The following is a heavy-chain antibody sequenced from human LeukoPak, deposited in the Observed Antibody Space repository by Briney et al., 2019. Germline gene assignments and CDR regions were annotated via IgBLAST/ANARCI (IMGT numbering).Heavy chain of an antibody. D-gene: IGHD2-8*02. V-gene: IGHV3-23*01. CDR3: AKDRGRLRVMYYFDY. J-gene: IGHJ4*02. Sequence: PGGSLRLSCAASGFTFSSYAMSWVRQAPGKGLEWVSALSGSGGSTYYADSVKGRFTISRDNSKNTLYLQMNSLRADDTAVYYCAKDRGRLRVMYYFDYWGQGTLVTVSS. CDR1: GFTFSSYA. CDR2: LSGSGGST.